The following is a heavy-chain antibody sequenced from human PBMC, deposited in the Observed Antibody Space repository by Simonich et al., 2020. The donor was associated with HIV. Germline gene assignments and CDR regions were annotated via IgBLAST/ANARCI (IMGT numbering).Heavy chain of an antibody. CDR3: ARAPYTSGWYGIDY. Sequence: QVQLVQSGAEVKKPGASVKVSCTTSGYTFTNHFIHWVRPAPGQGLEWIGLRNPRSGDTSHAQKVQGRVTMTRDTSTSTVYMALRSLRSEDTAVYFCARAPYTSGWYGIDYWGQGTLVTVSS. V-gene: IGHV1-46*01. J-gene: IGHJ4*02. CDR1: GYTFTNHF. D-gene: IGHD6-19*01. CDR2: RNPRSGDT.